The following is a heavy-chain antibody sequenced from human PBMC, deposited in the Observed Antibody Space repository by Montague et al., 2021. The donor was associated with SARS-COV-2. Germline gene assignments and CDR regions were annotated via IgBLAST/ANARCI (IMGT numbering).Heavy chain of an antibody. J-gene: IGHJ5*02. Sequence: PALVKPTQTLTLTCTFSGFSLSTSGMCVSWIRQPPGKALEWLARIDWDDDKYYSTSLKTRHTISKDTSKNQVVLTMTNMDPVDTVTYYCARILVAAAGSPFDPWGQGTLVTVSS. CDR1: GFSLSTSGMC. D-gene: IGHD6-13*01. V-gene: IGHV2-70*11. CDR3: ARILVAAAGSPFDP. CDR2: IDWDDDK.